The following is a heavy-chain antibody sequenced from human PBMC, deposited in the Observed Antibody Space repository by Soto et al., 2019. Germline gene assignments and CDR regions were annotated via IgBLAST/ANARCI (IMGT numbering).Heavy chain of an antibody. D-gene: IGHD4-17*01. CDR2: VYYSGYT. J-gene: IGHJ3*02. CDR3: ARGLYGDYSWEASDI. Sequence: QVQLQESGPGLVKPSETLSLTCTVSSGSISTYYWSWIRQPPGKGLEWIGYVYYSGYTNYNPSPKSRVTISVDTSKNQFSLKLTSVTAADTAVYYCARGLYGDYSWEASDIWGQGTMVTVSS. V-gene: IGHV4-59*01. CDR1: SGSISTYY.